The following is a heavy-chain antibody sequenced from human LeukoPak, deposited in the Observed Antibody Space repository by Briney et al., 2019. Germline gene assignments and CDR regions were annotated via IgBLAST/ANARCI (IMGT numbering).Heavy chain of an antibody. V-gene: IGHV3-74*01. D-gene: IGHD3-10*01. CDR2: INTDGSST. J-gene: IGHJ3*02. CDR1: GFTFSSYW. CDR3: ARDRGFSEGYDAFDI. Sequence: GGSLRLSCAASGFTFSSYWMHWVRQAAGKGLVWVSRINTDGSSTSYADSVTGRFTIPRDNAKHTLYLQMNSLRAEDTAVYYCARDRGFSEGYDAFDIWGQGTMVTVSS.